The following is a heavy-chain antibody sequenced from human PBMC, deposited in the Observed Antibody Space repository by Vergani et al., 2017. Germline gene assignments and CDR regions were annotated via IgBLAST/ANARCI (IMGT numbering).Heavy chain of an antibody. Sequence: EVQLVQSGAEVKKPGESLKISCKGSGYSFTSYWIGWVRQMPGKGLEWMGIIYPGDSDTRYIPSFQGQVTISADKSISTAYLQWSSLKASDTAMYYCATGGGYCSRGSCDRNWFDPWGQGTLVTVSS. CDR1: GYSFTSYW. D-gene: IGHD2-15*01. CDR2: IYPGDSDT. V-gene: IGHV5-51*01. J-gene: IGHJ5*02. CDR3: ATGGGYCSRGSCDRNWFDP.